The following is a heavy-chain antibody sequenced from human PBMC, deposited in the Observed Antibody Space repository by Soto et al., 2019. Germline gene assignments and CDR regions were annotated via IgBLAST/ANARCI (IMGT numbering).Heavy chain of an antibody. V-gene: IGHV3-23*01. CDR3: AKDSLIVVVPAAMDYYFDY. Sequence: EVQLLESGGGLVQPGGSLRLSCAASGFTFSSYAMSWVRQAPGKGLEWVSAISGSGGSTYYADSVKGRFTISRDNSKNTLYLQMNSLISEDTAVYYCAKDSLIVVVPAAMDYYFDYWGQGTLVTVSS. CDR1: GFTFSSYA. J-gene: IGHJ4*02. CDR2: ISGSGGST. D-gene: IGHD2-2*01.